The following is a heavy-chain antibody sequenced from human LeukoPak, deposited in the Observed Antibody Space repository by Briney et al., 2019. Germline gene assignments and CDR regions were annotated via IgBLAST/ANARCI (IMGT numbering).Heavy chain of an antibody. J-gene: IGHJ4*02. V-gene: IGHV1-46*01. D-gene: IGHD6-19*01. CDR2: INPSGGST. CDR3: ARDSARDLPGIAVAGTGEGFDY. CDR1: GYTFTSYY. Sequence: ASVKVSCKASGYTFTSYYMHWVRQAPGQGLEWMGIINPSGGSTSYAQKFQGRVTMTRDTSTSTVYMELSSLRSEDTAVYYCARDSARDLPGIAVAGTGEGFDYWGQGTLVTVSS.